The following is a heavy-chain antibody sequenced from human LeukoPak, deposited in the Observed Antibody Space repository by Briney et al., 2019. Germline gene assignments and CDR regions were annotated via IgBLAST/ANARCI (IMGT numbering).Heavy chain of an antibody. J-gene: IGHJ4*02. CDR1: GVSISSSNSY. Sequence: SETLSLTCTVSGVSISSSNSYWGWIRQPPGKGLEWIGSIYYTGNTYYNASLKSRVTISIDTSKNQFSLNLYSVTAADTAVYYCARRVGSSDCFDYWGQGTLVTVSS. D-gene: IGHD6-6*01. CDR3: ARRVGSSDCFDY. V-gene: IGHV4-39*01. CDR2: IYYTGNT.